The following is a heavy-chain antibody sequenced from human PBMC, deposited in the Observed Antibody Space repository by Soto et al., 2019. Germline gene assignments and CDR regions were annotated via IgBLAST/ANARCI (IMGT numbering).Heavy chain of an antibody. CDR3: ARGVTMVRGVIHTPYFVY. V-gene: IGHV4-31*03. J-gene: IGHJ4*02. CDR2: IYYSGST. Sequence: QVQLQESGPGLVKPSQTLSLTCTVSGGSISSGGYYWSWIRQHPGKGLEWIGYIYYSGSTYYNPSLKSRVTIPVDPSKNQFSLKLSSVTAADTAVYYCARGVTMVRGVIHTPYFVYWGQGTLVTVSS. CDR1: GGSISSGGYY. D-gene: IGHD3-10*01.